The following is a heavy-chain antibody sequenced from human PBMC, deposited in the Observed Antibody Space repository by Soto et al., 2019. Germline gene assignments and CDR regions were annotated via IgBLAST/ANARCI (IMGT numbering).Heavy chain of an antibody. CDR3: ARDPFPTVTSTLFDY. D-gene: IGHD4-4*01. CDR2: IKQDGSEK. J-gene: IGHJ4*02. CDR1: GFTFSSYW. V-gene: IGHV3-7*01. Sequence: GGSLRLSCAASGFTFSSYWMSWVRQAPGKGLEWVANIKQDGSEKYYVDSVKGRFTISRDNAKNSLYLQMNSLRAEDTAVYYCARDPFPTVTSTLFDYWGQGTLVTVSS.